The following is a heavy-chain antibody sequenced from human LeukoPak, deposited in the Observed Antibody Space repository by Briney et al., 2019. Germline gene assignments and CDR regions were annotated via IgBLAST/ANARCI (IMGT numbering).Heavy chain of an antibody. Sequence: PGGSLRLSCAASGFTFSSYWMSWVRQAPGKGLEWVAKIKQDGSEKYYVDSVKGRFTISRDNAKNSLYLQMNSLRAEDTAVYYCVRFYYDFWSGYSDYWGQGTLVTVSS. J-gene: IGHJ4*02. V-gene: IGHV3-7*01. CDR2: IKQDGSEK. D-gene: IGHD3-3*01. CDR3: VRFYYDFWSGYSDY. CDR1: GFTFSSYW.